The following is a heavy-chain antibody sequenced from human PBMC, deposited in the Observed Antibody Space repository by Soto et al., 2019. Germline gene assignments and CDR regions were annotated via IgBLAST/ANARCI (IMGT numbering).Heavy chain of an antibody. CDR1: VFIFSTYW. V-gene: IGHV3-7*01. D-gene: IGHD3-10*01. J-gene: IGHJ4*02. CDR2: IKPDGSVE. Sequence: GGSLRLSCAASVFIFSTYWMTWVRQAPGKGLEWVANIKPDGSVENYVDSVKGRFTISRDNAENSLYLQMNSLRAEDTAVYYCARDPVRGDDYNFDYWGQGTLVTVSS. CDR3: ARDPVRGDDYNFDY.